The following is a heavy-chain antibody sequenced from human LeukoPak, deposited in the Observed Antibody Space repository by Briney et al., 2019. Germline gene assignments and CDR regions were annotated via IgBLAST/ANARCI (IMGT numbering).Heavy chain of an antibody. J-gene: IGHJ4*02. CDR2: ISANSGKT. CDR1: GYTFTDNG. Sequence: GASVKVSCKASGYTFTDNGISWVRQAPGKGLEWMGWISANSGKTNYAQRFQGRVTMTRETSSSTVYMELRSLRSDDTAVYFCARDKNYRFDYWGQGTLVSVTS. D-gene: IGHD3-16*02. V-gene: IGHV1-18*01. CDR3: ARDKNYRFDY.